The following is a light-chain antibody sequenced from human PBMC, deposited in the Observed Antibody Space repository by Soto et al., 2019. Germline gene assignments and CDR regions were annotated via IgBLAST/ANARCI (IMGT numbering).Light chain of an antibody. Sequence: EIVLTQSPATLSLSPGERATLSCRASQSVGSYLAWYQQKPGQSPRLLIYDASNRVTGIPARFSGSGSGTDFTLTISSLEPEDFAVYYCQQRKNWPTFGGGTKVDI. CDR1: QSVGSY. V-gene: IGKV3-11*01. CDR2: DAS. CDR3: QQRKNWPT. J-gene: IGKJ4*01.